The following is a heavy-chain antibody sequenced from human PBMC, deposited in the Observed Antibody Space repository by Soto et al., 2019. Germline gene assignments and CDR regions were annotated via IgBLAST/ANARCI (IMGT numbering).Heavy chain of an antibody. CDR3: AREPHYCPGGNCYRLFDY. CDR1: GFTFSSYA. J-gene: IGHJ4*02. CDR2: IGGSGVSA. V-gene: IGHV3-23*01. Sequence: EVQLLESGGGLVQPGGSLRLSCAASGFTFSSYAMSWVGQAPGKGLEWVSAIGGSGVSAYYADSVKGRFIISRDDSENTLYLHMNSLRAEDTAVYYCAREPHYCPGGNCYRLFDYWGQGTLVTVSS. D-gene: IGHD2-15*01.